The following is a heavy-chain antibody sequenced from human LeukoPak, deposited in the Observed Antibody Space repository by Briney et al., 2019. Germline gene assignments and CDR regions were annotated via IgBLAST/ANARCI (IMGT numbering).Heavy chain of an antibody. V-gene: IGHV4-59*08. CDR2: IYYSGST. D-gene: IGHD3-10*01. CDR1: GDSISRYY. Sequence: SETLSLTCTVSGDSISRYYWSWIRQPPGKGLEWIGYIYYSGSTNYNPSLKSRVTISVDTSKNQFSLKLSSVTAADTAVYYCARTTMVRGVIVDYGMDVWGQGTTVTVSS. CDR3: ARTTMVRGVIVDYGMDV. J-gene: IGHJ6*02.